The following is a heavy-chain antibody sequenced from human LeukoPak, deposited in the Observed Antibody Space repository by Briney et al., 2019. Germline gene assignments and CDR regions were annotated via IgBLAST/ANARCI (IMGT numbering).Heavy chain of an antibody. D-gene: IGHD6-13*01. V-gene: IGHV3-30*04. CDR2: ISNDANNK. Sequence: GGSLRLSCAASGFTFSGYALRWVRQAPGKGLEWVAVISNDANNKHYADSVRGRFTISRDNAKNTLYLQMNSLRPEDTAVYYCARGAGASGGRDYYSDYWGQGMLVAVSS. J-gene: IGHJ4*02. CDR3: ARGAGASGGRDYYSDY. CDR1: GFTFSGYA.